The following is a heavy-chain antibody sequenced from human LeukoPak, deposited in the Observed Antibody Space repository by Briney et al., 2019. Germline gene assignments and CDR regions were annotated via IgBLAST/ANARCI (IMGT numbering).Heavy chain of an antibody. CDR1: GGPFSGYY. CDR3: ARGGWGRAARPWFDP. V-gene: IGHV4-34*01. Sequence: PSETLSLTCAVYGGPFSGYYWSWIRQPPGKGLEWIGEINHSGSTNYNPSLKSRVTISVDTSKNQFSLKLSSVTAADTAVYYCARGGWGRAARPWFDPWGQGTLVTVSS. J-gene: IGHJ5*02. D-gene: IGHD6-6*01. CDR2: INHSGST.